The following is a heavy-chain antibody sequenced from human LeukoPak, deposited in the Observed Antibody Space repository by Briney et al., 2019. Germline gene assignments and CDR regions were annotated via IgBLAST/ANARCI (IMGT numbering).Heavy chain of an antibody. J-gene: IGHJ5*02. V-gene: IGHV5-51*01. CDR2: IYPGNSDT. CDR1: GYSFTTYW. D-gene: IGHD3-10*01. Sequence: GESLKISCKGSGYSFTTYWIGWVRQMPGKGLEWMGIIYPGNSDTRYSPSFQGQVTISADKSISTAYLQWSSLKASDTAMYYCARGGYYYGSGSYGVGRSFDPWGQGTLVTVSS. CDR3: ARGGYYYGSGSYGVGRSFDP.